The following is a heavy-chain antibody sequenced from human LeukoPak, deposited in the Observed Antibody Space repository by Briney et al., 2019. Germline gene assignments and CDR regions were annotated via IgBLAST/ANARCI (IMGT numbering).Heavy chain of an antibody. V-gene: IGHV4-39*07. CDR3: ASGGIVGATIDY. J-gene: IGHJ4*02. CDR1: GGSISSSSYY. D-gene: IGHD1-26*01. CDR2: IYYSGST. Sequence: SETLSLTCTVSGGSISSSSYYWGWIRQPPGKGLEWIGSIYYSGSTYYNSSLKSRVTISVDTSKNQFSLKLSSVTAADTAVYYCASGGIVGATIDYWGQGTLVTVSS.